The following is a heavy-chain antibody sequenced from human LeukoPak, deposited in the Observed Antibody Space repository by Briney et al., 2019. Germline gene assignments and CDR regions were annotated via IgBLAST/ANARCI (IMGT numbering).Heavy chain of an antibody. CDR3: ARGLFDWLSNWFDP. D-gene: IGHD3-9*01. CDR2: INPNSGGT. J-gene: IGHJ5*02. Sequence: ASVKVSCKASGYTFTGYYMHWVRQAPGQGLEWMGRINPNSGGTNYAQKFQGRVTMTRDTSISTAYMELSRLRSDDTAVYYCARGLFDWLSNWFDPWGQGTLVTVSS. CDR1: GYTFTGYY. V-gene: IGHV1-2*06.